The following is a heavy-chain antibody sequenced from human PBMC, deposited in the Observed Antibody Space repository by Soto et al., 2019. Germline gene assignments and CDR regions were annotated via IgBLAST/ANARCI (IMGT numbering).Heavy chain of an antibody. CDR1: GFTFSDVY. J-gene: IGHJ4*02. Sequence: PGGSLRLSCVASGFTFSDVYFHWVRQAPGKGLEWVGLSRNKGDDYTTEYAASVKGRFTVSRDDSENSLYLQMNSLKTEDTAVYYCSTTITRPTQNWGQGTLVTVSS. CDR2: SRNKGDDYTT. CDR3: STTITRPTQN. V-gene: IGHV3-72*01.